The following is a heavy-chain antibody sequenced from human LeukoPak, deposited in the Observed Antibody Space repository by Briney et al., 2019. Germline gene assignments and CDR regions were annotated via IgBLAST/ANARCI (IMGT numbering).Heavy chain of an antibody. J-gene: IGHJ4*02. CDR1: GGSISSGDSY. CDR3: AGGDGYSLFDY. Sequence: SETLSLTCTVSGGSISSGDSYWSWIRQPPGKGLEWIGYIYYSGSIYYNPSLNSRVTISVDTSKNQFSLKLSSVTAADTAVYYCAGGDGYSLFDYWGQGTLVTVSS. V-gene: IGHV4-30-4*08. D-gene: IGHD5-24*01. CDR2: IYYSGSI.